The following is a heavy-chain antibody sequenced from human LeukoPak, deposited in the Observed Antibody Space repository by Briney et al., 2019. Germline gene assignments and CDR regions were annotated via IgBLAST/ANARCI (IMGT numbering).Heavy chain of an antibody. CDR1: GYTFTSYY. D-gene: IGHD2-15*01. CDR2: INPSGGST. CDR3: AGPIGCSGGSCYAFDY. J-gene: IGHJ4*02. Sequence: ASVKVSCKASGYTFTSYYMHWVRQAPGQGLEWMGIINPSGGSTSYAQKFQGRVTMTRDTSTSTVYMELSSLRSEDTAVYYCAGPIGCSGGSCYAFDYWGQGTLVTVSS. V-gene: IGHV1-46*01.